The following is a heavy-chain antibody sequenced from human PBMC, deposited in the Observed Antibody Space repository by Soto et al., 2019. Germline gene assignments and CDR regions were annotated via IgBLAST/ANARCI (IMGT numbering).Heavy chain of an antibody. Sequence: GSLRLSCAASGFTFSNYWMSWVRQAPGKGLEWVANIRQDGSESNYADSVKGRFTISRDNAENSLYLQMTSLRAEDTAVYYCASARHIGPWGQGTLVTVSS. CDR3: ASARHIGP. J-gene: IGHJ5*02. CDR1: GFTFSNYW. CDR2: IRQDGSES. D-gene: IGHD2-21*01. V-gene: IGHV3-7*01.